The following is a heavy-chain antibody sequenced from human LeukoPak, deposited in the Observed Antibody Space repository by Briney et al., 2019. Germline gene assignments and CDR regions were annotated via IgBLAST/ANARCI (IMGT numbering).Heavy chain of an antibody. D-gene: IGHD2-15*01. CDR1: GYTFTGYY. CDR2: INPNSGGT. Sequence: ASVKVSCKAPGYTFTGYYMHWVRQAPGQGLEWMGWINPNSGGTNYAQKFQGRVTMTRDTSISTAYMELSRLRSDDMAVYYCASSRVVAAWGLYFDYWGQGTLVTVSS. J-gene: IGHJ4*02. V-gene: IGHV1-2*02. CDR3: ASSRVVAAWGLYFDY.